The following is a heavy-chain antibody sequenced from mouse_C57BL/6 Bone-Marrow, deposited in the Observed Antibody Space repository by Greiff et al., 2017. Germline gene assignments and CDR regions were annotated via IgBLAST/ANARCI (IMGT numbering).Heavy chain of an antibody. CDR2: IDPSDSYT. J-gene: IGHJ3*01. D-gene: IGHD2-2*01. CDR3: ASDYGYDAGFAY. CDR1: GYTFTSYW. Sequence: QVQLKQPGAELVRPGTSVKLSCKASGYTFTSYWMHWVKQRPGHGLEWIGVIDPSDSYTNYNQKFKGKATLTVDTSSTTAYMQLSSLTSEDSAVYYCASDYGYDAGFAYWGQRTLVTVSA. V-gene: IGHV1-59*01.